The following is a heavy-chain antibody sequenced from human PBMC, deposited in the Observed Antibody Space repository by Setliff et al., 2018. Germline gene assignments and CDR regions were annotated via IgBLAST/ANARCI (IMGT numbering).Heavy chain of an antibody. CDR1: GFTFSSYA. V-gene: IGHV3-30*02. CDR3: VKDASYSSSWYGWDYYYYYYMDV. Sequence: GGSLRLSCAASGFTFSSYAMSWVRQAPGKGLEWVAFIRYDGSNKYYADSVKGRFTISRDNSKNTLYLQMSSLRAEDTAVYYCVKDASYSSSWYGWDYYYYYYMDVWGKGTTVTVSS. CDR2: IRYDGSNK. D-gene: IGHD6-13*01. J-gene: IGHJ6*03.